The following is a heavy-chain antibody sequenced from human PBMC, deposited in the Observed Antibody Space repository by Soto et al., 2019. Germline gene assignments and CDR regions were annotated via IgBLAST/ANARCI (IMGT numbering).Heavy chain of an antibody. CDR2: IKGGGSVV. CDR3: ARDKRYYDYVWGIYRPHYNYCGMHV. Sequence: GGSLRLSCAASGFTFSRYGMNWVRQAPGRGLEWVATIKGGGSVVYYADSVKGRFTISRDNARNFVFLQMNSLRAEDTAVYYCARDKRYYDYVWGIYRPHYNYCGMHVCGQGTTVTVSS. V-gene: IGHV3-7*01. J-gene: IGHJ6*02. D-gene: IGHD3-16*02. CDR1: GFTFSRYG.